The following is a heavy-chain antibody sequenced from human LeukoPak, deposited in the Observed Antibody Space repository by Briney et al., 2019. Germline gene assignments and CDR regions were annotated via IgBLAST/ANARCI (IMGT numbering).Heavy chain of an antibody. J-gene: IGHJ4*02. CDR3: ASRATAAAYFDY. V-gene: IGHV1-69*13. CDR2: IIPIFGTA. D-gene: IGHD6-13*01. CDR1: GGTFSSYA. Sequence: GASVKVSCKASGGTFSSYAISWVRQAPGQGLEWMGGIIPIFGTANYAQKFQGRVTITADESTSSAYMELSSLRSEDTAVYYCASRATAAAYFDYWGQGTLVTVSS.